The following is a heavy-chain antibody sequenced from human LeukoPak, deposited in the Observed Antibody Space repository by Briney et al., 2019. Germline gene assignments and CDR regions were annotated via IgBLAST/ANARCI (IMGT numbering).Heavy chain of an antibody. J-gene: IGHJ5*02. D-gene: IGHD2-21*02. CDR3: AKGDTS. V-gene: IGHV3-30*02. Sequence: PGGSLRLSCAASGFNFSNYDMHWGRQAPGKGMEWVAFIRYDGSDKYYADSVKGRFTISRDNSKNTLYLQMNTLRNDDTAVYYCAKGDTSWGQGTLVTVSS. CDR1: GFNFSNYD. CDR2: IRYDGSDK.